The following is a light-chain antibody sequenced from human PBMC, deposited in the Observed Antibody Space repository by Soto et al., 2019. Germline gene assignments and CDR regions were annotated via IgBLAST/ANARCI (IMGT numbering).Light chain of an antibody. CDR3: SSYPRINTHV. CDR1: SSDIGGYKY. V-gene: IGLV2-14*01. J-gene: IGLJ1*01. Sequence: QSVLSQPASVSGSPGQSITISCTGTSSDIGGYKYVSWYQQNPDKAPKLMIYDVSYRPSGVSDRFSGSKSGNTASLTISGLQAEDEADYYCSSYPRINTHVFGTGTKVTGL. CDR2: DVS.